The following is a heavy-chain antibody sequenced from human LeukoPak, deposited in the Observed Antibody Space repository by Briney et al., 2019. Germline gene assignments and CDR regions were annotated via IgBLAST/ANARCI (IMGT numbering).Heavy chain of an antibody. J-gene: IGHJ6*03. Sequence: GESLKISCKASGYRFTNYWIGWVRQMPGKGLGWMGIIYPGDSDTRYSPSFQGQVTISANKSISTAYLQWNSLKAADTAMYYCAKHRGGHVPLYHYYYMDVWGKGTTVTVSS. CDR2: IYPGDSDT. V-gene: IGHV5-51*01. CDR1: GYRFTNYW. CDR3: AKHRGGHVPLYHYYYMDV. D-gene: IGHD5-12*01.